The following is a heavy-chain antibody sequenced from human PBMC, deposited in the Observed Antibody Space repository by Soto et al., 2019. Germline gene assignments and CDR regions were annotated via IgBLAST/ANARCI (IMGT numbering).Heavy chain of an antibody. CDR3: ARYFAYFDS. J-gene: IGHJ4*02. CDR1: GGSFKSGSYS. D-gene: IGHD3-9*01. V-gene: IGHV4-61*01. Sequence: SETLSLTCTVSGGSFKSGSYSWGWIRQPPGKGLEWIGYVYHTGRTSYNPSLKSRVSISMDTSKNQFSLNLDSVTAADTAVYFCARYFAYFDSWGLGTLVTVSS. CDR2: VYHTGRT.